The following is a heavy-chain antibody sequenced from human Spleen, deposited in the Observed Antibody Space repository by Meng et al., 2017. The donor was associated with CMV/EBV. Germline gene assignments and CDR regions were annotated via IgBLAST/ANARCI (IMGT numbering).Heavy chain of an antibody. CDR3: ARDLESRATPNYYYYYGMDV. D-gene: IGHD2-2*02. Sequence: GESLKISCVASGFSLRRYSMSWVRQAPGKGPEWVAYIDQDGSEKYYVDSVRGRFTISRDNAKNSLYLQMNSLRAEDTAVYYCARDLESRATPNYYYYYGMDVWGQGTTVTVSS. CDR2: IDQDGSEK. V-gene: IGHV3-7*01. CDR1: GFSLRRYS. J-gene: IGHJ6*02.